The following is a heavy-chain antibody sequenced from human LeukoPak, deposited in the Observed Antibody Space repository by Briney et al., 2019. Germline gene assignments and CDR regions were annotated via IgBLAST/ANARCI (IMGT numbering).Heavy chain of an antibody. J-gene: IGHJ5*02. CDR1: GFTFSSYA. CDR3: ARAARLWFGEKSWFDP. D-gene: IGHD3-10*01. CDR2: ISYDGSNK. Sequence: GGSLRLSCAASGFTFSSYAMHWVRQAPGKGLEWVAVISYDGSNKYYADSVKGRSTISRDNSKNTLYLQMNSLRAEDTAVYYCARAARLWFGEKSWFDPWGQGTLVTVSS. V-gene: IGHV3-30*04.